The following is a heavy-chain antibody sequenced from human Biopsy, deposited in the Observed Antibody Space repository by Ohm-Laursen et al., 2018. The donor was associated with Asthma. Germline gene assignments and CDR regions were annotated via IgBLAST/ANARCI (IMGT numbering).Heavy chain of an antibody. CDR3: ARDRGYCSGGTCPSWFDP. Sequence: SSVKVSCKASGDSLGSFINYAISWVRQAPRQGLEWMGRINPNSGDTKYAQRFQGRVTVTRDRSISTAYMELSRLRSDDTAVYYCARDRGYCSGGTCPSWFDPWGQGTLVIVSS. CDR2: INPNSGDT. CDR1: GDSLGSFINYA. D-gene: IGHD2-15*01. V-gene: IGHV1-2*06. J-gene: IGHJ5*02.